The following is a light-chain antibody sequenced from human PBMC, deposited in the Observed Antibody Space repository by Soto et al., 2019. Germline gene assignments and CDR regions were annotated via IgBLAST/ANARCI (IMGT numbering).Light chain of an antibody. CDR1: QNIIFY. V-gene: IGKV1-39*01. J-gene: IGKJ2*01. Sequence: DIQMTQSPSSLSASVGDRVTITCRASQNIIFYLNWYQQKPGKAPKLLIYAASNFQSEVPTRFSGSGSRPEFSLTASSLQPEDFATYFCQQSSRSPVYTFGQGTKLEIK. CDR2: AAS. CDR3: QQSSRSPVYT.